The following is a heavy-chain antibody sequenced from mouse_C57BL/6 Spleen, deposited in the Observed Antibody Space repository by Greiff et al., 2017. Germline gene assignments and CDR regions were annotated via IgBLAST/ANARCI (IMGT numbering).Heavy chain of an antibody. CDR2: IDPETGGT. D-gene: IGHD2-1*01. V-gene: IGHV1-15*01. Sequence: QVQLQQSGAELVRPGASVTLSCKASGYTFTDYEMHWVKQTPVHGLEWIGAIDPETGGTAYNQKFKGKAILTADKSSSTAYMELRSLTSEDSAVDYCTRDYYRIYFGYWGPGTTLTVSS. CDR3: TRDYYRIYFGY. J-gene: IGHJ2*01. CDR1: GYTFTDYE.